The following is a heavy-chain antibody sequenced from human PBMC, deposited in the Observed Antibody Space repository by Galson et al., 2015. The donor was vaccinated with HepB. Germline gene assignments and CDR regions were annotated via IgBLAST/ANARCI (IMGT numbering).Heavy chain of an antibody. V-gene: IGHV3-33*01. D-gene: IGHD3-10*01. CDR1: GFTFSSYG. Sequence: SLRLSCAASGFTFSSYGMHWVRQAPGKGLEWVAVIWYDGSNKYYADSVKGRFTISRDNSKNTLYLQMNSLRAEDTAVYYCARDTEPYGSGSYFFYYYYGMDVWGQGTTVTVSS. CDR2: IWYDGSNK. CDR3: ARDTEPYGSGSYFFYYYYGMDV. J-gene: IGHJ6*02.